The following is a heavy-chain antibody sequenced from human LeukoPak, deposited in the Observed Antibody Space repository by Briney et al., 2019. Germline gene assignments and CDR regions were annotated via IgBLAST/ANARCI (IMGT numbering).Heavy chain of an antibody. V-gene: IGHV1-69*13. CDR3: ARGLGPSYYYYGMDV. J-gene: IGHJ6*02. D-gene: IGHD7-27*01. Sequence: SVKVSRKASGGTFSSYAISWVRQAPGQGLEWMGGIIPIFGTANYAQKFQGRVTITADESTSTAYMELSSLRSEDTAVYYCARGLGPSYYYYGMDVWGQGTTVTVSS. CDR2: IIPIFGTA. CDR1: GGTFSSYA.